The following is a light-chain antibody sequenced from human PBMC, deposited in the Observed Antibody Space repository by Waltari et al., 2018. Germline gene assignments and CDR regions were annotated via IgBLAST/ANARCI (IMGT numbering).Light chain of an antibody. CDR2: EVS. CDR3: SSYTFISTVI. J-gene: IGLJ2*01. CDR1: SGDIGNYKY. V-gene: IGLV2-14*01. Sequence: QSALTQPASVSGSPGQSITISCTGTSGDIGNYKYVSWYQQNPGKAPKLLIYEVSNRPSGVSDRFSGSKSGNTASLTISGLQAEDEADYYCSSYTFISTVIFGGGTRVTVL.